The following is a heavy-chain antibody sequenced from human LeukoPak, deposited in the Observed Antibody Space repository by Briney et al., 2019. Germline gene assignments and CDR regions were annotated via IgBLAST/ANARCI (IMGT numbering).Heavy chain of an antibody. J-gene: IGHJ3*02. CDR2: IEADGRQK. CDR1: GFTFSDHC. Sequence: PGGSLRLSCAASGFTFSDHCMNWVRQAPGKGLEWVANIEADGRQKNYIDSVKGRFTISRDNAVNSVYLQMNNLRADDTAIYYCAAEFYYFEAGGSSKAFEIWGHGTLVTVSS. CDR3: AAEFYYFEAGGSSKAFEI. V-gene: IGHV3-7*01. D-gene: IGHD2-8*02.